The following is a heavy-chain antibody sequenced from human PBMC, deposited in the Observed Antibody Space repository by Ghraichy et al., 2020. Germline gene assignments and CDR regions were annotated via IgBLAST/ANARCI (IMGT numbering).Heavy chain of an antibody. Sequence: SQTLSLTCAVYGGSFSGYYWSWIRQPPGKGLEWIGEINHSGSTNYNPSLKSRVTISVDTSKNQFSLKLSSVTAADTAVYYCARGLDPWGQGTLVTVSS. V-gene: IGHV4-34*01. CDR1: GGSFSGYY. CDR2: INHSGST. CDR3: ARGLDP. J-gene: IGHJ5*02.